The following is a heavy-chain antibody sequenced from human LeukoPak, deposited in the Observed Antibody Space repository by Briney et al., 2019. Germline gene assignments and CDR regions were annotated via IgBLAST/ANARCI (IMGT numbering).Heavy chain of an antibody. D-gene: IGHD2-15*01. CDR2: ISSSSSYI. V-gene: IGHV3-21*01. CDR3: TRNRYGFGSGGYSPEDFRH. CDR1: GFTFSSYS. Sequence: GGSLRLSCAASGFTFSSYSMNWVRQAPGKGLEWVSSISSSSSYIYYADSVKGRFTISRDNAKKSLYLQMNSLRVEDTAVYYCTRNRYGFGSGGYSPEDFRHWGQGTLVTVSP. J-gene: IGHJ1*01.